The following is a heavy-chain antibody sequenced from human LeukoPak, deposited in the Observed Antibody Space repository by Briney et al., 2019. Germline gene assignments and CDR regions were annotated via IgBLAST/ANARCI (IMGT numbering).Heavy chain of an antibody. CDR2: ISYDGSNK. CDR3: ATSDPGIAAAPFDY. V-gene: IGHV3-30-3*01. Sequence: GGSLRLSCAASGFTFSSYAMHWVRQAPGKGLEWVAVISYDGSNKYYADSVKGRFTISRDNSKNTLYLQMNSLRAEDTAVYYCATSDPGIAAAPFDYWGQGTLVTVSS. CDR1: GFTFSSYA. J-gene: IGHJ4*02. D-gene: IGHD6-13*01.